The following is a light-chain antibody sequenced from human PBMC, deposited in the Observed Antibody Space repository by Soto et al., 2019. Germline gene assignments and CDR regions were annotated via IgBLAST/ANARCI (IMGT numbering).Light chain of an antibody. V-gene: IGKV3-15*01. CDR2: DTS. Sequence: EIVVMQSPATLSVSTHEGATLSCRASQGIGDTLAGYQHKPGQTPRLLIYDTSTRATGVPTRFSGSRSGAEFTLTINSLQSEDFAVYYCQPHNNCPLTFGGGTKVDIK. CDR3: QPHNNCPLT. CDR1: QGIGDT. J-gene: IGKJ4*01.